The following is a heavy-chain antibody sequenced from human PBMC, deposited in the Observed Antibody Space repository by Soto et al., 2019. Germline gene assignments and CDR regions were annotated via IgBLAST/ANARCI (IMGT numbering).Heavy chain of an antibody. CDR2: ISGSGGST. CDR3: AKDLTTVTTTADY. J-gene: IGHJ4*02. D-gene: IGHD4-17*01. CDR1: GYTFSRYA. Sequence: EAKLLESGGGLVQPGGSLRLSCAASGYTFSRYAMSWVRQAPGKGLEWVSAISGSGGSTYYADSVKGRFTISRDNSKNTLYLQMNSLRAEDTAVYYCAKDLTTVTTTADYWGQGTLVTVSS. V-gene: IGHV3-23*01.